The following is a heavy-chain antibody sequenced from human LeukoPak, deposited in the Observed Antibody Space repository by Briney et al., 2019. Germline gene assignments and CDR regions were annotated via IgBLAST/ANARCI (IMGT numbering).Heavy chain of an antibody. CDR2: ISGSDGTT. Sequence: GGSLRLSCAASGFTFSSYAMSWVRQAPGKGLEWVSSISGSDGTTYYADSVKGRFTISRDNSKNTLYLQMNSLRAADTAKYYCAKASRRHCGTIICYTLDYWGQGTLVTVSS. CDR1: GFTFSSYA. J-gene: IGHJ4*02. CDR3: AKASRRHCGTIICYTLDY. D-gene: IGHD2-2*02. V-gene: IGHV3-23*01.